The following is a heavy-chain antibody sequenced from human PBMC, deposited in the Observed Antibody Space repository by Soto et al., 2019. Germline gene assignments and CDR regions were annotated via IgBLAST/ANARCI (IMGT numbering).Heavy chain of an antibody. CDR3: ASGYSYGYGHY. CDR2: IWYDGSNK. J-gene: IGHJ4*02. CDR1: GFTFSSYG. Sequence: PGGSLRLSCAASGFTFSSYGMHWVRQAPGKGLEWVAVIWYDGSNKYYADSVKGRFTISRDNSKNTLYLQMNSLRAGDTAVYYCASGYSYGYGHYWGQGTLVTVSS. D-gene: IGHD5-18*01. V-gene: IGHV3-33*01.